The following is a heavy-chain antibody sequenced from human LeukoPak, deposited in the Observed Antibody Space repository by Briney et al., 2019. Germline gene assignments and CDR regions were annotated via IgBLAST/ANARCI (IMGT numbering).Heavy chain of an antibody. CDR1: GFTFSSYA. CDR3: ENDRAWSGGSCYPAY. Sequence: GGSLRLSCAASGFTFSSYAMSWVGQAPGKGLEGVAGISGSRGSTYYADSVKGRLTISRDTSKHPLYVQVNSLRAEDTAVYFCENDRAWSGGSCYPAYWGQGTLVTVSS. J-gene: IGHJ4*02. D-gene: IGHD2-15*01. V-gene: IGHV3-23*01. CDR2: ISGSRGST.